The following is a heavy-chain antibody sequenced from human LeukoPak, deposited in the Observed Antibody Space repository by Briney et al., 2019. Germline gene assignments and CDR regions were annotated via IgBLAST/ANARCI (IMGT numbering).Heavy chain of an antibody. V-gene: IGHV3-53*01. J-gene: IGHJ4*02. Sequence: PGGSLRLSCTASGFTVSSNYMSWVRQAPGKGLEWVSVIYSGGSTYYADSVKGRFTISRDNSKNTLYLQMNSLRAEDTAVYYCVSVEMATIVRYWGQGTLVTVSS. CDR2: IYSGGST. CDR3: VSVEMATIVRY. CDR1: GFTVSSNY. D-gene: IGHD5-24*01.